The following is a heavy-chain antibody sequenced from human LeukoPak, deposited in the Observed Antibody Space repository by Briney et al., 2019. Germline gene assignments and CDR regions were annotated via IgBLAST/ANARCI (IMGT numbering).Heavy chain of an antibody. V-gene: IGHV4-39*07. CDR1: GGSISSGGYY. Sequence: SETLSLTCTVSGGSISSGGYYWGWIRQPPGKGLEWIGSIYYRGNTYYNPSLKSRVTISVNTSKNQFSLRLSSVTAADTAVYYCARVFYYDSSDYANAFDIWGQGTLVTVSS. D-gene: IGHD3-22*01. CDR3: ARVFYYDSSDYANAFDI. J-gene: IGHJ3*02. CDR2: IYYRGNT.